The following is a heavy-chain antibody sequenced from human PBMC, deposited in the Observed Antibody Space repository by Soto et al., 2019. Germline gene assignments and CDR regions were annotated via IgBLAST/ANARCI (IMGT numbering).Heavy chain of an antibody. CDR1: GYTFTGYY. Sequence: GASVKFSCKASGYTFTGYYIHWVRQAPGQGLEWMGWINPNSGGTNYAQNFQFRVTMTRDTSISTAYMELSRLRSDDTAVYYCARALRITIFGVVNPFDYWGQGTLV. V-gene: IGHV1-2*02. CDR2: INPNSGGT. J-gene: IGHJ4*02. CDR3: ARALRITIFGVVNPFDY. D-gene: IGHD3-3*01.